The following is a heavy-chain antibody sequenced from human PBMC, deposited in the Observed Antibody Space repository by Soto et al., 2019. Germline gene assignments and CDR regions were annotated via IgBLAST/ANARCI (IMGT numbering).Heavy chain of an antibody. Sequence: PLAILPLTCTVSASSLSSVSYYWARIRHPAGNGLEWIGSFYYSGRTSYSPSLRGRVTISVDTSNNHFPLQLTSVTAADTAVHFCARPIEAGSSGYYHWVQGTLVTVS. D-gene: IGHD3-22*01. CDR3: ARPIEAGSSGYYH. CDR2: FYYSGRT. J-gene: IGHJ4*02. V-gene: IGHV4-39*02. CDR1: ASSLSSVSYY.